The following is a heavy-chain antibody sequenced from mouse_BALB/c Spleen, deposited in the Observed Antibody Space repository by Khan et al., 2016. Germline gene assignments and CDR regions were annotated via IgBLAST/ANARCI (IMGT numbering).Heavy chain of an antibody. CDR3: ARWSYCYGSNYGWFAY. V-gene: IGHV1-7*01. CDR1: GYTFTDYW. D-gene: IGHD1-1*01. Sequence: QVQLQQSGAELAKPGASVKMSCKASGYTFTDYWMPWVKQRPGQGLEWIGYINPNTGYTEYNQKFKDKATLTADTSSSTAYMQLSSLTSEDSAVYYGARWSYCYGSNYGWFAYWGQGTLVTVSA. CDR2: INPNTGYT. J-gene: IGHJ3*01.